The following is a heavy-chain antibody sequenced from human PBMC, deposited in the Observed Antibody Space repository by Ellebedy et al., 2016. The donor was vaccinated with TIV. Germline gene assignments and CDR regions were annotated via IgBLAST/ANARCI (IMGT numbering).Heavy chain of an antibody. V-gene: IGHV1-3*01. Sequence: AASVKVSCKASGYTFTSYTIHWVRQAPGQRLEWMAWINAAHGNTKYSQKFQGRVTITRDTSASTAYMELSSLRSEDTAVYYCAREDHGDGTADYWGQGTLVTVSS. J-gene: IGHJ4*02. CDR3: AREDHGDGTADY. CDR1: GYTFTSYT. D-gene: IGHD4-17*01. CDR2: INAAHGNT.